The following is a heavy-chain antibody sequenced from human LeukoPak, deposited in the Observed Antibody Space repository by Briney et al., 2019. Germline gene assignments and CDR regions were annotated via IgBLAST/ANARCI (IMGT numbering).Heavy chain of an antibody. D-gene: IGHD6-6*01. CDR2: ISSSSSYI. CDR1: GFTFSSYS. CDR3: ASTSSSSFGFDY. J-gene: IGHJ4*02. Sequence: PGGSLRLSCAASGFTFSSYSMNWVRQAPGKGLEWVSSISSSSSYIYYADSVKGRFTISRDNAKNSLYLQTNSLRAEDTAVYYCASTSSSSFGFDYWGQGTLVTVSS. V-gene: IGHV3-21*01.